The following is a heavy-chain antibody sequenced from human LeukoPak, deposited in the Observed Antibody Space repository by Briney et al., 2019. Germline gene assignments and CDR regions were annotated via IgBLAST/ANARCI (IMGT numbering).Heavy chain of an antibody. CDR3: ARVDDMLTGYTD. J-gene: IGHJ4*02. D-gene: IGHD3-9*01. CDR2: ISSSSNYI. Sequence: GGSLRLSCAASGFTFSSYSMNWVRQAPGKGLEWVSSISSSSNYIYYADSVKGRFTISRDNAKNSLYLQANSLRAEDTALYYCARVDDMLTGYTDWGQGTLVTVSS. V-gene: IGHV3-21*01. CDR1: GFTFSSYS.